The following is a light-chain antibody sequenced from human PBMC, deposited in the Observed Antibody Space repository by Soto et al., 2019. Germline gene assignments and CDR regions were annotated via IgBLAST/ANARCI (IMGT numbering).Light chain of an antibody. V-gene: IGKV3-20*01. CDR2: DAS. CDR1: QTVRNNY. J-gene: IGKJ4*01. Sequence: EFVFTQSPCTLSLSPGERATLSCRASQTVRNNYLAWYQQKPGQAPRLLIYDASSRATGIPDRFSGGGSGTDFTLPISRLEPEDFAVYYCQQFRSYPLTFGGGTKVDIK. CDR3: QQFRSYPLT.